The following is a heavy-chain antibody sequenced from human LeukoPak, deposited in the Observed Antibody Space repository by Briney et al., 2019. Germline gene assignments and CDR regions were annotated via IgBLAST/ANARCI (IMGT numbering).Heavy chain of an antibody. Sequence: PGRSLRLSCAASGFTFSSYGMHWVRQAPGKGLEWVAVISYDGSNKYYADSVKGRFTISRDNSKNTLYLQMNSLRAEDTAVYYCARSLKRELLRTYFDYWGQGTLVTVSS. CDR2: ISYDGSNK. V-gene: IGHV3-30*03. CDR1: GFTFSSYG. CDR3: ARSLKRELLRTYFDY. J-gene: IGHJ4*02. D-gene: IGHD1-26*01.